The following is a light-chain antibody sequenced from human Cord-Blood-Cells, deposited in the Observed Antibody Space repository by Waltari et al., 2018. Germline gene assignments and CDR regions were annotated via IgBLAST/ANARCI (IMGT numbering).Light chain of an antibody. Sequence: IQMTQSPSTLSASVGDRVTITCRASQSISSWLAWYQPKPGKAPKLLIYDASSLESGVPSRFSGSGSGTEFTLTISSLQPDDFATYYCQQYNSYSPTFGQGTKVEIK. J-gene: IGKJ1*01. CDR2: DAS. CDR1: QSISSW. V-gene: IGKV1-5*01. CDR3: QQYNSYSPT.